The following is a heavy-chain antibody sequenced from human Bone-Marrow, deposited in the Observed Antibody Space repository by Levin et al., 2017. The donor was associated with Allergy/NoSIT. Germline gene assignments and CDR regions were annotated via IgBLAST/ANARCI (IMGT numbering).Heavy chain of an antibody. CDR1: GGSISSSSYY. CDR2: IYYSGST. J-gene: IGHJ6*02. CDR3: ASFGRTIFGVVIPGV. V-gene: IGHV4-39*07. D-gene: IGHD3-3*01. Sequence: GSLRLSCTVSGGSISSSSYYWGWIRQPPGKGLEWIGSIYYSGSTYYNPSLKSRVTISVDTSKNQFSLKLSSVTAADTAVYYCASFGRTIFGVVIPGVWGQGTTVTVSS.